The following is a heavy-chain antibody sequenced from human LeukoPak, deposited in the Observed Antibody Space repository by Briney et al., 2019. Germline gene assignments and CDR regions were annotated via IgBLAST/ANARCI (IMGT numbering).Heavy chain of an antibody. Sequence: SQTLSLTCTVSGGSISSGSYYWSWIRQPAGKGLEWIGRIYTSGSTNYNPSLKSRVTISVDTSKNQFSLKLSSVTAADTAVYYCARALPSRNWFDPWGQGTLVTVSS. J-gene: IGHJ5*02. V-gene: IGHV4-61*02. CDR2: IYTSGST. CDR1: GGSISSGSYY. D-gene: IGHD6-6*01. CDR3: ARALPSRNWFDP.